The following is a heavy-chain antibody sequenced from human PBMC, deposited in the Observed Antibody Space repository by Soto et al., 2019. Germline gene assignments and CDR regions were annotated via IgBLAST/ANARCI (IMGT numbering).Heavy chain of an antibody. CDR3: ARGEASQLPPAFDI. D-gene: IGHD3-16*01. V-gene: IGHV3-11*01. CDR2: ISSSGGTM. Sequence: SLRLSCAASGFTFSDYYMTWIRQAPGKGLEWVSYISSSGGTMYNADSVQGRFTISRDNVKNSLYLQMNILRAEDTAVYYCARGEASQLPPAFDIWGHGTLVTVSS. J-gene: IGHJ3*02. CDR1: GFTFSDYY.